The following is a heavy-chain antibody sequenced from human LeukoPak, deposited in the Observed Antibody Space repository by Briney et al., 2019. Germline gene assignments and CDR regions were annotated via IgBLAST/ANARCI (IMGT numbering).Heavy chain of an antibody. D-gene: IGHD3-10*01. J-gene: IGHJ5*02. CDR3: ARVLGYGSGSYYKP. CDR2: IYYSGST. V-gene: IGHV4-59*01. Sequence: PSETLSLTCTVSGGSISSYYWSWIRQPPGKGLEWIGYIYYSGSTNYNPSLKSRVTISVDTSKNQFSLKLSSVTAADTAVYYCARVLGYGSGSYYKPWGQGTLVTVSS. CDR1: GGSISSYY.